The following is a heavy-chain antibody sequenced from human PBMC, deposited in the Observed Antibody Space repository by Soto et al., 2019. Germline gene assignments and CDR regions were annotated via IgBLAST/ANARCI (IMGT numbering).Heavy chain of an antibody. V-gene: IGHV2-5*02. Sequence: QITLKESGPTLVKPTQTLTLTCTFSGFSLSTSGVGVGWIRQPPGKALEWLALISWDDDKRYSPSLKSRITITKDTSKNQGVLTMTSMDPVDTATYYFAHRAASGVVDYWGQGTLVTVSS. D-gene: IGHD1-26*01. J-gene: IGHJ4*02. CDR1: GFSLSTSGVG. CDR3: AHRAASGVVDY. CDR2: ISWDDDK.